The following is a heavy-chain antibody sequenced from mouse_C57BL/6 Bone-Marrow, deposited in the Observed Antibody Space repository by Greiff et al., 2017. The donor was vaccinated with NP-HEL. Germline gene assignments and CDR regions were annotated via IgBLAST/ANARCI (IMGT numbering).Heavy chain of an antibody. CDR1: GFSLTSYG. Sequence: VQVVESGPGLVQPSQSLSITCTVSGFSLTSYGVHWVRQPPGKGLEWLGVIWSGGSTDYTAAFISRLSISKDNSKSQVFFKMNSLQADDTAIYYCAKKGLRFAYWGQGTLVTVSA. CDR2: IWSGGST. D-gene: IGHD3-2*02. CDR3: AKKGLRFAY. V-gene: IGHV2-4*01. J-gene: IGHJ3*01.